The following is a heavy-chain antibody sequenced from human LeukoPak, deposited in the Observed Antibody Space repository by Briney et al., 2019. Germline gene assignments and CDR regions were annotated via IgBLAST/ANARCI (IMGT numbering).Heavy chain of an antibody. V-gene: IGHV1-2*02. D-gene: IGHD3-22*01. CDR2: INPNSGGT. Sequence: GASVKVSCKASGYTFTGYYMHWVRQAPGQGLEWMGWINPNSGGTNYAQKFQGRVTMTRDTSISTAYMELSRLRSDDTAVCYCARGSMIVVVKYFDYWGQGTLVTVSS. J-gene: IGHJ4*02. CDR1: GYTFTGYY. CDR3: ARGSMIVVVKYFDY.